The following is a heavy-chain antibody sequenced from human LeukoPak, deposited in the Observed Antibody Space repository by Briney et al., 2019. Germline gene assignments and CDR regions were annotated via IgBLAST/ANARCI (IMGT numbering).Heavy chain of an antibody. V-gene: IGHV3-74*01. J-gene: IGHJ6*02. CDR3: ARSYGMDV. CDR2: INGDGSST. Sequence: PGGSLRLSCAASAFTFSSFGMHWVRQAPGKGPVWVSRINGDGSSTTYADSMKGRFTISRDNAKSTLYLQMNSLRADDTAVYYCARSYGMDVWGQGTTVTVSS. CDR1: AFTFSSFG.